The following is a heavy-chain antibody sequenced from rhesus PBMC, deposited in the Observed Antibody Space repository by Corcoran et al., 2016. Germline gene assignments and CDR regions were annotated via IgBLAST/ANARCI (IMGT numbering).Heavy chain of an antibody. CDR1: GFTFSSYW. Sequence: EVQLVESGGGLAKPGGSLRLSCAASGFTFSSYWMNWVRQAPGKGLEWVSAINSGGGSTYCADSVKGRCTISRDKSKNTRSLQMNSRRAEDTAVYYCAKGDRWAADEDYWGQGGLVTVSS. J-gene: IGHJ4*01. D-gene: IGHD6-31*01. V-gene: IGHV3S25*01. CDR2: INSGGGST. CDR3: AKGDRWAADEDY.